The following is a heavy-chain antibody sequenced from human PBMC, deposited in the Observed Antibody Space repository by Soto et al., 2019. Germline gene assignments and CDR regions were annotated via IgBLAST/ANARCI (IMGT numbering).Heavy chain of an antibody. D-gene: IGHD6-13*01. CDR3: AKDRGRTWYEDY. J-gene: IGHJ4*02. CDR2: ISGSGNTS. V-gene: IGHV3-23*01. Sequence: EVQLLESGGGLVQPGGSLRLSCAASGFTFSSYAMTWVRQAPGKGLEWVSGISGSGNTSYYADSVKGRFTISRDSSKKMLYLQMNSLRPQDTAVYYCAKDRGRTWYEDYWGQGTLVTVSS. CDR1: GFTFSSYA.